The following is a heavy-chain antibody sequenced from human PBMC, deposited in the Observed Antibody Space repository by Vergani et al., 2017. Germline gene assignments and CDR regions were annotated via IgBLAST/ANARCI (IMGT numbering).Heavy chain of an antibody. CDR3: ATKSCGTPGCQIGYFSE. CDR2: ISYDGTQK. Sequence: QVHLVESGGGVVQPGRSLRLSCVVSGFTSSYYGMHWVRQAPGKGLEWVAVISYDGTQKYYADSVKGRFTSSRDNYKSTLYRQMNSLRTEDTAVYYCATKSCGTPGCQIGYFSEWVQGTLVTVS. J-gene: IGHJ1*01. CDR1: GFTSSYYG. D-gene: IGHD6-19*01. V-gene: IGHV3-30*03.